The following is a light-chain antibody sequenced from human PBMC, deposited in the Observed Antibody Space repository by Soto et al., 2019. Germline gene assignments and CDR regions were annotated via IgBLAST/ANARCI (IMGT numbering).Light chain of an antibody. CDR2: DAS. V-gene: IGKV1-5*01. J-gene: IGKJ1*01. CDR3: QQYNSYWT. CDR1: QSISSW. Sequence: IQMTQYPSTLSSSFGDRVTITCRASQSISSWLAWYQQKPGKAPKLLIYDASSLESGVPSRFSGIGSGTEFTLTISSLKPDDFATYDCQQYNSYWTFCQGTKVDIK.